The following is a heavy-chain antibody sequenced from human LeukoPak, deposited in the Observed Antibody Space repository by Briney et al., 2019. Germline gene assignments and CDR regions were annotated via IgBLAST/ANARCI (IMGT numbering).Heavy chain of an antibody. J-gene: IGHJ4*02. CDR3: ARAVPEQELVRGAFDY. CDR1: GYTFTRYY. V-gene: IGHV1-2*02. D-gene: IGHD6-13*01. Sequence: ASVKVSCKASGYTFTRYYMYWVRQAPGQGLEWMGWMSPKSGGTNSVQKFQGRVTMTRDTSISTAYMEMSNLTSDDTAVYYCARAVPEQELVRGAFDYWGQGILVTVSS. CDR2: MSPKSGGT.